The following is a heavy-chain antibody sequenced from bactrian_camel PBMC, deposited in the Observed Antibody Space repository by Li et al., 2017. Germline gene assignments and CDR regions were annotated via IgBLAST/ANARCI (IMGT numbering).Heavy chain of an antibody. CDR2: IDMDGRP. V-gene: IGHV3S57*01. J-gene: IGHJ4*01. D-gene: IGHD1*01. CDR1: GDPRHAAC. Sequence: VQLVESGGGSVQAGGSLRLSCVVSGDPRHAACKAWFRQAPEKEREGVATIDMDGRPHYDDSVKGRFTLSKDNARNTLYLQMDSLKPEDTAMYYCAADKCDDWKVAGASYKYWGQGTQVTVS. CDR3: AADKCDDWKVAGASYKY.